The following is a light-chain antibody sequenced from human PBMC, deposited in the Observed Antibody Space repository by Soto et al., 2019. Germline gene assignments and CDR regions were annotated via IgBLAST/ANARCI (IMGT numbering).Light chain of an antibody. V-gene: IGKV1-39*01. Sequence: DSQMTQSPASLSASVGDRVTITCRASQTISTYLNWYQQKPGQAPRLLISDASSLLSGVQSRFSGSGSGTDFTLTIARLQTQDVSPYYFHQSDSTPYTFRQGNKVEI. J-gene: IGKJ2*01. CDR1: QTISTY. CDR3: HQSDSTPYT. CDR2: DAS.